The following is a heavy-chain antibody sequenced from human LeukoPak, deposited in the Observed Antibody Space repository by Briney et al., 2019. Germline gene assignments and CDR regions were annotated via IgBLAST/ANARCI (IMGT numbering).Heavy chain of an antibody. V-gene: IGHV3-21*04. CDR3: AREWGAARPIDY. CDR1: GFTFSSYS. J-gene: IGHJ4*02. CDR2: ISSSSSYI. D-gene: IGHD6-6*01. Sequence: PGGSLRLSCAASGFTFSSYSMNWVRQAPGKGLEWVSSISSSSSYIYYADSVKGRFTISRDNAKNSLYLQMNSLRAEDTAVYYCAREWGAARPIDYWGQGTLVTVSS.